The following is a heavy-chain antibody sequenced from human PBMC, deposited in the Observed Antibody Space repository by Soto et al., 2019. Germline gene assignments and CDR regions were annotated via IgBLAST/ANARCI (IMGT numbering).Heavy chain of an antibody. J-gene: IGHJ5*02. CDR1: GYPFSDNQ. CDR3: ARKHSLDYIRWGLDP. CDR2: INPKSDDT. Sequence: ASVKVSCKASGYPFSDNQIHWLRRAPGQGPEWMGRINPKSDDTNYAQKFQGRVTMTRDTSIATAYLELTGLTSDDTATYYCARKHSLDYIRWGLDPWGQGTLVTVSS. D-gene: IGHD4-4*01. V-gene: IGHV1-2*02.